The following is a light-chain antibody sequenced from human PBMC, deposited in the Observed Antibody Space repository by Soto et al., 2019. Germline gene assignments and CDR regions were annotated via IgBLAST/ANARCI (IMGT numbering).Light chain of an antibody. Sequence: SYELTQPPSVSVAPGQTASITCGGNTIGTKSVHWYQLKPGQAPVMVVHDDSDRPSGIPERFSGSNFGNTATLTISGVEAGDEADYYCHVWDSGSDHWLFGGGTKLTVL. J-gene: IGLJ3*02. CDR3: HVWDSGSDHWL. V-gene: IGLV3-21*02. CDR1: TIGTKS. CDR2: DDS.